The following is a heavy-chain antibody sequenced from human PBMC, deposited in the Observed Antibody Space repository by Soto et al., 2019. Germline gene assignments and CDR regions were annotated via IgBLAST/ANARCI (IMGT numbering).Heavy chain of an antibody. J-gene: IGHJ4*02. CDR2: INSDGSST. D-gene: IGHD6-13*01. CDR1: GFTFSSYW. V-gene: IGHV3-74*01. CDR3: ARDSLAPGYSFDY. Sequence: GGALRLSCAASGFTFSSYWMHWVRQAPVKGLVWVSRINSDGSSTSYADSVKGRFTISRDNAKNTVYLQMNSLRAEDTAVYYCARDSLAPGYSFDYWGQGTLVTVSS.